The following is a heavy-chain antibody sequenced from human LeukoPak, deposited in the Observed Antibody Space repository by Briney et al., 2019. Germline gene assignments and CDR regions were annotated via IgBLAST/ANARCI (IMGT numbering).Heavy chain of an antibody. Sequence: PGGSLRLSCAASGFTFSSYGMHWVRQAPGKGLDWVAIIWYDGKSKYYEDSVKGRFTISRDNSKSTLYLQMNSLRAEDTAVYYCARGPVAATGWTYYFDYWGQGTLVTVSS. J-gene: IGHJ4*02. V-gene: IGHV3-33*01. CDR2: IWYDGKSK. D-gene: IGHD2-15*01. CDR1: GFTFSSYG. CDR3: ARGPVAATGWTYYFDY.